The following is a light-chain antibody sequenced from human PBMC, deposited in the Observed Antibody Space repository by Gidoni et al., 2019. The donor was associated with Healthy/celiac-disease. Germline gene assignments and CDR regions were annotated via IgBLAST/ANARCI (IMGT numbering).Light chain of an antibody. CDR3: MQGTHWPPIT. CDR1: QSLVHSDGNTY. V-gene: IGKV2-30*02. CDR2: KVS. Sequence: VVMTQSSLSLPVTLGQPASISCRSSQSLVHSDGNTYLNWFQQRPGQSPRRLIYKVSNRDSGVPDRFSGSGSGTDFTLKISRVEAEDVGVYYCMQGTHWPPITFGQGTRLEIK. J-gene: IGKJ5*01.